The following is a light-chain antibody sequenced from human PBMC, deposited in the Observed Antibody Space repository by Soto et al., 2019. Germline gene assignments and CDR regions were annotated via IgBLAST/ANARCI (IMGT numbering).Light chain of an antibody. CDR2: WAS. CDR3: QQYYSTPLT. J-gene: IGKJ4*01. Sequence: DIVMTQSPDSLAVSLGERATINCKCSQSVLYSSNNKNYLAWYQQKPGQPPKLLIYWASTRESGVPDRFSGSGSGTEFTHTISSLQAEDVAVFYCQQYYSTPLTFGGGTKVEIK. CDR1: QSVLYSSNNKNY. V-gene: IGKV4-1*01.